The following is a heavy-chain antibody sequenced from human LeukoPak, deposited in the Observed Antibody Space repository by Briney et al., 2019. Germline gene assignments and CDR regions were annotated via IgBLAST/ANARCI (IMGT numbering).Heavy chain of an antibody. CDR2: IYYSGST. J-gene: IGHJ4*02. CDR1: GGSFSSGSYY. CDR3: ARDIGAAAGTPYYFDY. Sequence: SETLSLTCTVSGGSFSSGSYYWSWIRQPPGKGLEWIGYIYYSGSTNYNPSLKSRVTISVDTSKNQFSLKLSSVTAADTAVYYCARDIGAAAGTPYYFDYWGQGTLVTVSS. V-gene: IGHV4-61*01. D-gene: IGHD6-13*01.